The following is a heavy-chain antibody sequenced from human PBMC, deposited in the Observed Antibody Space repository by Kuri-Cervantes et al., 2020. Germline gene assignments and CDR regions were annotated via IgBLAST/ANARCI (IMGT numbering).Heavy chain of an antibody. CDR3: ARDPGGYSYGPLNFDY. Sequence: GESLKISCAASGFTFSSYGMHWVRQAPGKGLEWVSSISSSSSYIYYADSVKGRFTISRDNAKNSLYLQMNSLRAEDTAVYYCARDPGGYSYGPLNFDYWGQGTLVTVSS. J-gene: IGHJ4*02. CDR1: GFTFSSYG. CDR2: ISSSSSYI. D-gene: IGHD5-18*01. V-gene: IGHV3-21*01.